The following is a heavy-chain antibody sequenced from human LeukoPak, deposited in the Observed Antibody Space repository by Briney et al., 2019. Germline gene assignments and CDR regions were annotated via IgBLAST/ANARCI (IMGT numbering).Heavy chain of an antibody. Sequence: GASVKVSCKASGYTFTGYYMHWVRQAPGQGLEWMGWINPNSGGTNYAQKLQGRVTMTTDTSTSTAYMELRSLRSDDTAVYYCARRTIFGVVPLDYWGQGTLVTVSS. D-gene: IGHD3-3*01. CDR1: GYTFTGYY. V-gene: IGHV1-2*02. CDR3: ARRTIFGVVPLDY. CDR2: INPNSGGT. J-gene: IGHJ4*02.